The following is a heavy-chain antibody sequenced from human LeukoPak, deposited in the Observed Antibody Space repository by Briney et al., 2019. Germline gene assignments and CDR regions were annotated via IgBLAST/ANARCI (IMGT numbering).Heavy chain of an antibody. CDR3: VRDHVPPGLSNWFDP. CDR1: GGSISNKY. J-gene: IGHJ5*02. Sequence: SETLSLTCTVSGGSISNKYWSWIRQAAGKGLEWIGRVSSSGRTTYNPSLKSRLTISITTSKNQFSLKVTSVTASDTAMYYCVRDHVPPGLSNWFDPWGQGTLVTVSS. V-gene: IGHV4-4*07. D-gene: IGHD2-2*01. CDR2: VSSSGRT.